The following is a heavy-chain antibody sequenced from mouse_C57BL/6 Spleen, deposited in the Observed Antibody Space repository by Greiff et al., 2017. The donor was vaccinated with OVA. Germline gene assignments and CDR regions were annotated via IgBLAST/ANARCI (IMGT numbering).Heavy chain of an antibody. J-gene: IGHJ2*01. CDR2: IRNKANNHAT. Sequence: DVQLQESGGGLVQPGGSMTLSCAASGFTFSDDWMDWVRQSPEKGLEWVAEIRNKANNHATYYAVSVKGRLTISRDDSKSRVYLKMHSFGAEDSCMCYCTGKRTTVVYFDYWGQGTTLTVSS. CDR3: TGKRTTVVYFDY. V-gene: IGHV6-6*01. CDR1: GFTFSDDW. D-gene: IGHD1-1*01.